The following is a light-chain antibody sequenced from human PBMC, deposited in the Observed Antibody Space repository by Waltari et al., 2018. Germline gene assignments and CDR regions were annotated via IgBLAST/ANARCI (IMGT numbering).Light chain of an antibody. CDR2: EVT. J-gene: IGLJ2*01. V-gene: IGLV2-8*01. CDR3: SSYAGSNAVV. CDR1: SSDVGGYNY. Sequence: QSALTQPPSASGSPGQSVTISCTGTSSDVGGYNYVSWYQHHPGKAPKLMIYEVTKRPSGVPDHFSASKSGNTASLTVSGLQAEDEADYYCSSYAGSNAVVFGGGTKLTVL.